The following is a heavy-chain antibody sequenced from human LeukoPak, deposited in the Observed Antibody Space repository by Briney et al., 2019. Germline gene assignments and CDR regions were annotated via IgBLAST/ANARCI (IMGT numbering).Heavy chain of an antibody. D-gene: IGHD6-25*01. CDR1: GFTFSDYD. CDR2: ISGRSSHI. CDR3: GRAFPPLRISAAGDS. J-gene: IGHJ5*01. V-gene: IGHV3-21*01. Sequence: GSLRLSCTASGFTFSDYDMNWVRQAPGKGLEYVSSISGRSSHIYYGDSVKGRFAISRDNAKNSLYLQMNSLRAEDTAVYYCGRAFPPLRISAAGDSWGQGTLVTVSS.